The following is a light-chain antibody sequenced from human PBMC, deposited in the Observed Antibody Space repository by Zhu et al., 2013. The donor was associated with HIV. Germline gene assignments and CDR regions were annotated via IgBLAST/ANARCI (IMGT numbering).Light chain of an antibody. CDR3: QQYGSSYT. J-gene: IGKJ2*01. CDR2: AAS. V-gene: IGKV3-20*01. Sequence: IVLTQSPGTLSLSPGESASLSCRASQSVGSSYLAWYQHKPAQAPRLLIFAASIRATGIPDRFSGSGSGTDFTLTISRLEPEDFAVYYCQQYGSSYTFGQGTKLEIK. CDR1: QSVGSSY.